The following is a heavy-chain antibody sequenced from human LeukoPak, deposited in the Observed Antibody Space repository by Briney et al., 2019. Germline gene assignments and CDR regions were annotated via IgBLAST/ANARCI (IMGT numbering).Heavy chain of an antibody. CDR1: GFTFSDYY. CDR3: ARDPEWLVREDWFDP. V-gene: IGHV3-11*01. D-gene: IGHD6-19*01. CDR2: ISSSGSTI. J-gene: IGHJ5*02. Sequence: GGSLRLSCAASGFTFSDYYMSWIRQAPGKGLEWVSYISSSGSTIYYADSVKGRFTISRDNAKNSLYLQMNSLRAEDTAVYYCARDPEWLVREDWFDPWGQGTLVTVSS.